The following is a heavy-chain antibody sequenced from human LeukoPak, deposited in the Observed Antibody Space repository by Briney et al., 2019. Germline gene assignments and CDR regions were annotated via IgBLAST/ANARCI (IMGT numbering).Heavy chain of an antibody. J-gene: IGHJ4*02. V-gene: IGHV3-23*01. CDR1: RFTFSNFA. D-gene: IGHD5-24*01. CDR2: ISAGGSST. Sequence: GGSLRLSCAASRFTFSNFAMSWVRQAPGKGLQWVSDISAGGSSTEYADSVKGPFTISRENSKNTLYLQMNSLRAEDTAVYYCARGRGVVGNNYFDYWGQGTLVTVSS. CDR3: ARGRGVVGNNYFDY.